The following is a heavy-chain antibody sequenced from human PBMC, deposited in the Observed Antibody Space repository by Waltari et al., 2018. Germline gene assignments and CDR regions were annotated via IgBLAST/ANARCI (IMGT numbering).Heavy chain of an antibody. Sequence: QLVESGGGVVHPGRSLTLSCAPSGFTFSDYTMHWVRQTPGKGLEYVGVISNDGSNTYHADSVKGRFTISRDNSRNTLYLQMNSLRVDDTAMYYCTTSIAVPAFDYWGQGALVTVSP. J-gene: IGHJ4*02. D-gene: IGHD2-15*01. CDR2: ISNDGSNT. CDR3: TTSIAVPAFDY. V-gene: IGHV3-30*04. CDR1: GFTFSDYT.